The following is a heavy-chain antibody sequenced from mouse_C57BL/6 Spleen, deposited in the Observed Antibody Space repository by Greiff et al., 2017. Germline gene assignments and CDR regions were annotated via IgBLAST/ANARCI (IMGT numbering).Heavy chain of an antibody. CDR3: ARDPESYYGSGYNWYFDV. CDR1: GFNIKDYY. CDR2: IDPEDGET. D-gene: IGHD1-1*01. J-gene: IGHJ1*03. V-gene: IGHV14-2*01. Sequence: EVQLQQSGAELVKPGASVKLSCTASGFNIKDYYMHWVKQRTEQGLEWIGRIDPEDGETKYAPKFQGKATITADTSSNTAYLQLSSLTSEDTAVYCCARDPESYYGSGYNWYFDVWGTGTTVTVSS.